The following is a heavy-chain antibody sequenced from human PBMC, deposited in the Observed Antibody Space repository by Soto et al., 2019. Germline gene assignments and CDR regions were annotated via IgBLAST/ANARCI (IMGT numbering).Heavy chain of an antibody. V-gene: IGHV1-24*01. CDR2: FDPEDGET. J-gene: IGHJ6*02. Sequence: ASGKVTCKVSGYTLTELSMHWVRQAPGKGLEWMGGFDPEDGETIYAQKFQGRVTMTEDTSTDTAYMELSSLRSEDTAVYYCATDGASSGSSYYYYGMDVWGQGTRVPVS. CDR1: GYTLTELS. CDR3: ATDGASSGSSYYYYGMDV. D-gene: IGHD1-26*01.